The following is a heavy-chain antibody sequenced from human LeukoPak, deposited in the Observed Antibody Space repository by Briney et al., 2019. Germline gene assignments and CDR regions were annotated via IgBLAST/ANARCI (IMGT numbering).Heavy chain of an antibody. CDR2: ISSSSSTI. J-gene: IGHJ6*03. CDR3: ARGWYEALYYYYYYMDV. Sequence: GRSLRLSCAASGFTFSSYSMNWVRQAPGKGLEWVSYISSSSSTIYYADSVKGRFTISRDNAKNSLYLQMNSLRDEDTAVYYCARGWYEALYYYYYYMDVWGKGTTVTVSS. D-gene: IGHD6-13*01. CDR1: GFTFSSYS. V-gene: IGHV3-48*02.